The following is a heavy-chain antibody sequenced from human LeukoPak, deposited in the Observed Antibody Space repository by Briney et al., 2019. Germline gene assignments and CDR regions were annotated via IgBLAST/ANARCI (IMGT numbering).Heavy chain of an antibody. CDR1: GGSIGNADDF. J-gene: IGHJ4*02. D-gene: IGHD5-18*01. CDR3: ASRYSYGPHVFDY. Sequence: PSETLSLTCTVSGGSIGNADDFWSWIRQPPGKGLEWIGSIYYSGSTYYNPSLKSRVTISVDTSKNQFSLKLSSVTAADTAVYYCASRYSYGPHVFDYWGQGTLVTVSS. V-gene: IGHV4-39*07. CDR2: IYYSGST.